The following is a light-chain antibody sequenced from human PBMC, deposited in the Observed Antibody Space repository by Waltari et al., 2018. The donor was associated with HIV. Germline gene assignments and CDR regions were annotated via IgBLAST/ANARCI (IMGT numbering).Light chain of an antibody. CDR2: VNY. V-gene: IGLV1-40*01. CDR1: SSNIGAGYD. J-gene: IGLJ1*01. CDR3: QSYDSDLGGSYV. Sequence: QSVLTPPPSVSGAPGQRATISRTGSSSNIGAGYDVHRYQQLPGTAPKLLIDVNYNRPSSYPDRFSASKSDTSASLTITGLQAEHAGDYYYQSYDSDLGGSYVFGTGTKVSVL.